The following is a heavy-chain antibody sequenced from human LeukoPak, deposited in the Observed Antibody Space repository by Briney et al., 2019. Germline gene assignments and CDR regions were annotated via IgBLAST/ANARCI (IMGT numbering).Heavy chain of an antibody. CDR2: IYTSGST. CDR3: AKESDFWSSYFDF. D-gene: IGHD3-3*01. J-gene: IGHJ4*02. V-gene: IGHV4-61*02. Sequence: SETLSLTCTVSGGSISSGSYYWSWIRQPAGKGLEWIGRIYTSGSTNYNPSLKSRVTISVDTSKNQFSLKLSSVTAADTAVYYCAKESDFWSSYFDFWGQGTLVTVSS. CDR1: GGSISSGSYY.